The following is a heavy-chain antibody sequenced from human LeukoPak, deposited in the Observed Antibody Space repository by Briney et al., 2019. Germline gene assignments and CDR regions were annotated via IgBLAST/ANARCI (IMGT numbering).Heavy chain of an antibody. CDR1: GFTFSSYP. Sequence: PGGSLRLSCAASGFTFSSYPMSWVRQAPGKGLEWVSTITTSDGNTYYADSVKGRFTVSRDNSKNTLFLQMNSLRAEDTAVYYCAKDGGLWVSAHWGDSWGRGTLVTASS. V-gene: IGHV3-23*01. D-gene: IGHD7-27*01. CDR2: ITTSDGNT. J-gene: IGHJ4*02. CDR3: AKDGGLWVSAHWGDS.